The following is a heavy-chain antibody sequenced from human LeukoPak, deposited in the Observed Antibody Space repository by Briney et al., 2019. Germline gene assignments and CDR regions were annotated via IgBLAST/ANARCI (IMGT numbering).Heavy chain of an antibody. Sequence: GGSLRLSCSASGFTFSSYASRWGRPAPGEGVEFVSAICSSTNGYATYYADSVKGSFTISRDNSTATLYLQMSSLRAEDTAVYYCVKGRTFSRDAFDIWGQGTMVTVSS. D-gene: IGHD3-3*02. J-gene: IGHJ3*02. CDR3: VKGRTFSRDAFDI. V-gene: IGHV3-64D*06. CDR2: ICSSTNGYAT. CDR1: GFTFSSYA.